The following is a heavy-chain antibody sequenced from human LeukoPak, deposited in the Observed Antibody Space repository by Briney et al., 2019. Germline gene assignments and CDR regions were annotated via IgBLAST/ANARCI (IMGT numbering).Heavy chain of an antibody. Sequence: PSETLSLTCTVSGGSISSSSYYWGWIGQTPGKGLEWIRSSYYSGSIYYNPSLKSRVTISVDTSKNQFSLKLSSVTAADTAGYYCARLADPKAWLLSYFDYWGQGTLVTVSS. CDR1: GGSISSSSYY. V-gene: IGHV4-39*01. CDR2: SYYSGSI. CDR3: ARLADPKAWLLSYFDY. D-gene: IGHD3-3*01. J-gene: IGHJ4*02.